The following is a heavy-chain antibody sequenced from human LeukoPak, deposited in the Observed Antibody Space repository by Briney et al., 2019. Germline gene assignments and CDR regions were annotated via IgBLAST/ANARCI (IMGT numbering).Heavy chain of an antibody. CDR3: VRDGDTSGYTN. D-gene: IGHD3-22*01. Sequence: PGGSLRLSCAAPGFTFSSYWMHWVRQAPGKGLEWVANIKQDGSEKYYVDSAKGRFTISRDNAKNSLYLQMNSLRAEDTAVYSCVRDGDTSGYTNWGQGTLVTVSS. CDR2: IKQDGSEK. CDR1: GFTFSSYW. V-gene: IGHV3-7*01. J-gene: IGHJ4*02.